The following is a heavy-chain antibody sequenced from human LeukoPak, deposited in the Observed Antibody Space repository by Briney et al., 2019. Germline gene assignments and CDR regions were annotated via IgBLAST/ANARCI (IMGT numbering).Heavy chain of an antibody. CDR2: ISSRSYI. D-gene: IGHD3-22*01. J-gene: IGHJ5*02. V-gene: IGHV3-21*01. CDR3: AILVPDSSGYMIVDP. CDR1: GFTFSSYS. Sequence: GGSLRLSCGASGFTFSSYSMNWVRQARGKGREWVSSISSRSYIYYAGSVKGRFTISRDNAKNSLYLQMNSLRAEDTAVYYGAILVPDSSGYMIVDPWGQGTLVTVPS.